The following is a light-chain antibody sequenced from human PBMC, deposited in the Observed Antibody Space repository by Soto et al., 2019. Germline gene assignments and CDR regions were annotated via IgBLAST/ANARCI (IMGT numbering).Light chain of an antibody. CDR1: QSVRNSY. CDR3: SQYGSSPLYS. Sequence: IVLTQSPGTLSLSPGERATLSCRASQSVRNSYLAWYQQKPGQAPRLLIYGASNRATGIPDRFSGSGSGTAFTLTISRLEPEDFAVYYCSQYGSSPLYSFGQGTKLQIK. V-gene: IGKV3-20*01. J-gene: IGKJ2*03. CDR2: GAS.